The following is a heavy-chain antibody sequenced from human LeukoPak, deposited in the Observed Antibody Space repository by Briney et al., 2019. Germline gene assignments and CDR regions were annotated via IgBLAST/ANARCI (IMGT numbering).Heavy chain of an antibody. D-gene: IGHD1-26*01. CDR1: GGSIRTNLSY. Sequence: SETLSLTCTVSGGSIRTNLSYCGWIRQSPGKGLEWIGSMFYSGNTFYNPSLKSRITLSVDTSKNQFSLKLSSVTAADSAVYYCARRNSGNYYGLFDPWGQGTLVTVSS. CDR2: MFYSGNT. CDR3: ARRNSGNYYGLFDP. J-gene: IGHJ5*02. V-gene: IGHV4-39*01.